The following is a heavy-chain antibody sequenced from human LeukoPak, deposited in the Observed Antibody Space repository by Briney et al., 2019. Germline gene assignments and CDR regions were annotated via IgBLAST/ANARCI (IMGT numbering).Heavy chain of an antibody. CDR2: IYHSGST. D-gene: IGHD6-13*01. CDR3: ARDRSRRSSWNNYYYYGMDV. Sequence: PSETLSLTCAVSGGSISSGGYSWSWIRQPPGKGLEWIGYIYHSGSTYYNPSLKSRVTISVDRSKNQFSLKLSSVTAADTAVYYCARDRSRRSSWNNYYYYGMDVWGQGTTVTVSS. CDR1: GGSISSGGYS. J-gene: IGHJ6*02. V-gene: IGHV4-30-2*01.